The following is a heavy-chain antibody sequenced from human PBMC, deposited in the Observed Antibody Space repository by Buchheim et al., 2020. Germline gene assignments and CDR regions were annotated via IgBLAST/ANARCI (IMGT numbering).Heavy chain of an antibody. CDR3: ARVRRDSSGYYDY. CDR1: GGSINTYY. CDR2: IYYSGST. V-gene: IGHV4-59*01. Sequence: QVQLQESGPGLVKPSETLSLTCTVSGGSINTYYWSWIRQPPGKGLEWIGEIYYSGSTNYNPSLRSRVTISVDTSKNQFSLKLSSVTAADTAVYYCARVRRDSSGYYDYWGQGTL. J-gene: IGHJ4*02. D-gene: IGHD3-22*01.